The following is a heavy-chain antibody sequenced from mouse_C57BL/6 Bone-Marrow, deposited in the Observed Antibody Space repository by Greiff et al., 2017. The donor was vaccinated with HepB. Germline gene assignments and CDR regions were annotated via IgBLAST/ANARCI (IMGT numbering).Heavy chain of an antibody. CDR2: ISSGSSTI. CDR3: ATITTVVAPGI. V-gene: IGHV5-17*01. CDR1: GFTFSDYG. D-gene: IGHD1-1*01. Sequence: EVNVVESGGGLVKPGGSLKLSCAASGFTFSDYGMHWVRQAPEKGLEWVAYISSGSSTIYYADTVKGRFTISRDNAKNTLFLQMTSLRSEDTAMYYCATITTVVAPGIWGQGTTLTVSS. J-gene: IGHJ2*01.